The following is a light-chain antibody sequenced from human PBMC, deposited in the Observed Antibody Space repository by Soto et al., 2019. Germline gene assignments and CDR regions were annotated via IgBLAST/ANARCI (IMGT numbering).Light chain of an antibody. CDR2: DAS. CDR3: QQYGSSAPIT. CDR1: QSVSSRY. V-gene: IGKV3-20*01. J-gene: IGKJ5*01. Sequence: EGVLAQSPGALSLSPGERATLSCRASQSVSSRYLAWYQQRPGQAPRLLIYDASSRATGIPDRFSGSGSETDFTLTISRLEPEDFALYYCQQYGSSAPITFGQGTRLEIK.